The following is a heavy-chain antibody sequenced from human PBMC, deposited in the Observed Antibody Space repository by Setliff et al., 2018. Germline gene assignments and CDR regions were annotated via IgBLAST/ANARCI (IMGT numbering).Heavy chain of an antibody. V-gene: IGHV4-39*01. CDR1: WLHQQWHLL. J-gene: IGHJ4*02. Sequence: PSGDPVPHLHCLWWLHQQWHLLLGLDPQPPGKGLEWIGSIHYSGSTYYNPSLKSRVTVSVDTSKNQFSLKLSSVTAADTAVYYCAKHDGRSSFDYWGQGTLVTVSS. CDR3: AKHDGRSSFDY. D-gene: IGHD6-6*01. CDR2: IHYSGST.